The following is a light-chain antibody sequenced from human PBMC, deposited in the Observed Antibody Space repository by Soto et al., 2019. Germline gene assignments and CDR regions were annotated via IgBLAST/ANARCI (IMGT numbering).Light chain of an antibody. Sequence: EIVLTQSPCTLSLSPGERATLSCRASQSVSNNYLAWYQQKPGQAPGLLIYGASNRASGIPDRFSGSGSGTDFTLTISSLEPEDFAVYYCQQYGSSGTFGQGTKVEIK. CDR3: QQYGSSGT. CDR2: GAS. V-gene: IGKV3-20*01. CDR1: QSVSNNY. J-gene: IGKJ1*01.